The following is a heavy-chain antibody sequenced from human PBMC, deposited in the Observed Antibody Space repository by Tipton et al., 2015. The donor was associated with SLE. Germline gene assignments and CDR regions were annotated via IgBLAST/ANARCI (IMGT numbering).Heavy chain of an antibody. CDR1: GGTFSSYP. CDR3: AAKLGYCSGGSCYSYWYFDL. D-gene: IGHD2-15*01. V-gene: IGHV1-69*06. Sequence: QSGAEVKKSGSSVKVSCKASGGTFSSYPISWVRQAPGQGLEWMGGIIPIFGTANYAQKFQGRVTITADKSTSTAYMELSSLRSEDTAVYYCAAKLGYCSGGSCYSYWYFDLWGRGTLVTVSS. J-gene: IGHJ2*01. CDR2: IIPIFGTA.